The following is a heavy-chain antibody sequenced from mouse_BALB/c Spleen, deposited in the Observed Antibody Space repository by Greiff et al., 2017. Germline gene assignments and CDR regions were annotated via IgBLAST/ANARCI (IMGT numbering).Heavy chain of an antibody. J-gene: IGHJ3*01. Sequence: VQLQQSGAELVKPGASVKLSCKASGYTFTSYYMYWVKQRPGQGLEWIGEINPSNGGTNFNEKFKSKATLTVDKSSSTAYMQLSSLTSEDSAVYYCTRGSLLRGFAYWGQGTLVTVSA. D-gene: IGHD1-2*01. CDR2: INPSNGGT. V-gene: IGHV1S81*02. CDR1: GYTFTSYY. CDR3: TRGSLLRGFAY.